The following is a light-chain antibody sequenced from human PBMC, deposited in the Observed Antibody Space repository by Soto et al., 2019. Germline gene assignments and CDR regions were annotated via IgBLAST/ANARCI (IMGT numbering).Light chain of an antibody. Sequence: EIVMTQSPATLSVSPGERATLSCRASQSVSSNLAWYQQKPGQAPRLLIYGASPRATGIPARFSGSGSGTAFTLTISSLQSEDFGVYYCQQYNKWPWTFGQGTKVDIK. V-gene: IGKV3-15*01. CDR1: QSVSSN. CDR2: GAS. CDR3: QQYNKWPWT. J-gene: IGKJ1*01.